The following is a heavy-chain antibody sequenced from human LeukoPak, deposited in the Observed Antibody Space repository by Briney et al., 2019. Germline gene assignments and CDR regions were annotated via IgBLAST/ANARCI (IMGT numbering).Heavy chain of an antibody. V-gene: IGHV3-15*01. J-gene: IGHJ3*02. CDR3: TTESRDSSGWYGAFDI. Sequence: GGSLSLSCAASGITVSDNYMIWVPLAPGMGREWLVCIKSRTDGGSADYPEPVKGRFTISRDDSTNTLFLQMNSLRTEDTAVYYCTTESRDSSGWYGAFDIWGQGTMVTVSS. CDR2: IKSRTDGGSA. D-gene: IGHD6-19*01. CDR1: GITVSDNY.